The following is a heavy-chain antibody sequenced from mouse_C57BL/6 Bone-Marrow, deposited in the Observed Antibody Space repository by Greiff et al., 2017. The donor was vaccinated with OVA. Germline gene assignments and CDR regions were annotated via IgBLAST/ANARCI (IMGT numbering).Heavy chain of an antibody. Sequence: VHVKQSGPELAKPGASVKIPCKASGYTFTDYNMDWVKQSHGKSLEWTGDINSNNGGTIYNQKFKGKATLTVDKSSSTAYMELRSLTSEDTAVYYCARGGYYDYDGGAWFAYWGQGTLVTVSA. V-gene: IGHV1-18*01. CDR1: GYTFTDYN. CDR2: INSNNGGT. D-gene: IGHD2-4*01. J-gene: IGHJ3*01. CDR3: ARGGYYDYDGGAWFAY.